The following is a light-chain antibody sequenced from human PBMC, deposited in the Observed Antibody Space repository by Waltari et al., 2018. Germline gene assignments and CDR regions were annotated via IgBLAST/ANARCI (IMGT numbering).Light chain of an antibody. CDR3: QAWDSGAAGV. CDR1: TLGDKY. CDR2: QDS. Sequence: SYELSQPPSVSVSPGQTATISCSGDTLGDKYACWYQQKPGQSPVLVIYQDSRRPSGIPERFSGSNSGNTATLTISGTQAMDEADYYCQAWDSGAAGVFGTGTKVTVL. J-gene: IGLJ1*01. V-gene: IGLV3-1*01.